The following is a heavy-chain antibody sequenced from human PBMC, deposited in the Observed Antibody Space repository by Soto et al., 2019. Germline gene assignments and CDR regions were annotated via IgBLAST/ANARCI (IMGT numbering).Heavy chain of an antibody. CDR3: ARDGGRGEAYYYYYGMDV. CDR2: ISSSSSYI. V-gene: IGHV3-21*01. CDR1: GFTFSSYS. Sequence: EVQLVESGGGLVKPGGSLRLSCAASGFTFSSYSMNWVRQAPGKGLEWVSSISSSSSYIYYADSVKGRFTISRDNAKNSLYLQINSLRAEDTAVYYCARDGGRGEAYYYYYGMDVWGQGTTVTVSS. D-gene: IGHD2-15*01. J-gene: IGHJ6*02.